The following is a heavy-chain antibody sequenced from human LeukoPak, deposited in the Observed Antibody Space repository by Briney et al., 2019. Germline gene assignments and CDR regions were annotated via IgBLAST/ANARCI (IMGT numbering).Heavy chain of an antibody. CDR1: GFTFSSYS. CDR2: ISGSGDTT. V-gene: IGHV3-23*01. Sequence: PGGSLRLSCTASGFTFSSYSMSWVRQGPGTGLEWVSAISGSGDTTFYADSVKGRFTISRDKSKKTLYLQVNSLRAEDPAVHFCAKELATERTPGVDSWGQGTLVTVSS. CDR3: AKELATERTPGVDS. J-gene: IGHJ4*02. D-gene: IGHD5-12*01.